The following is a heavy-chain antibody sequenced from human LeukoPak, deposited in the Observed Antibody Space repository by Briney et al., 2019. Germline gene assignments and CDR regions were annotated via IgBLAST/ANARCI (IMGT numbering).Heavy chain of an antibody. CDR2: IYHSGST. D-gene: IGHD3-22*01. J-gene: IGHJ6*02. V-gene: IGHV4-4*02. CDR1: GGSISSSNW. Sequence: SGTLSLTCAVSGGSISSSNWWSWVRQPPGKGLEWIGEIYHSGSTNYNPSLKSRVTISVDKSKNQFSLKLSSVTAADTAVYYCANRYGSSGYYRTYYYYYGMDVWGQGTTVTVSS. CDR3: ANRYGSSGYYRTYYYYYGMDV.